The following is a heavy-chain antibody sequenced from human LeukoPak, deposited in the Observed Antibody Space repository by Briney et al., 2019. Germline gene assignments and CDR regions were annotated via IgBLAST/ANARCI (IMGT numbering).Heavy chain of an antibody. CDR3: VRDGGLSGSYFDY. CDR2: IHSGAGST. D-gene: IGHD1-26*01. CDR1: GFAVDTNY. Sequence: GGSLRLSCVASGFAVDTNYMNWVRQAPGKGLEWVSVIHSGAGSTNYADSVKGRFTISRDNSKNTLYLQMNGLRAEDTGVYYCVRDGGLSGSYFDYWGQGILVTVSS. J-gene: IGHJ4*02. V-gene: IGHV3-53*01.